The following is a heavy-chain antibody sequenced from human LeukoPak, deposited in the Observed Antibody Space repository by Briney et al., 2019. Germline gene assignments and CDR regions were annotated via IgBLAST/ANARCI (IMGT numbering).Heavy chain of an antibody. CDR2: IHYSGIT. CDR1: GDTISSYY. J-gene: IGHJ4*02. D-gene: IGHD3-10*01. V-gene: IGHV4-59*08. CDR3: ARHLDYYGSGIYEY. Sequence: PSETLSLTCTVSGDTISSYYWSWIRQPPGKGLEWIGYIHYSGITNYNPSLKSRATISVDTSKNQFSLKLSSVTAADTAVYYCARHLDYYGSGIYEYWGQGTLVTVSS.